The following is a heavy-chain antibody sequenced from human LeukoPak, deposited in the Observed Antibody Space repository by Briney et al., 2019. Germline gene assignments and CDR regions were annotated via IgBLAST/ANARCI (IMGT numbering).Heavy chain of an antibody. Sequence: PGGSLRLSCAASGFTFSAHYIDWVRQAPGKGLEWVARTRNKVNSYTTAYAASGTGRFTVSRDDSSNSVYLQMNSLKIDDTAVYYCARSMYGEGRRIIDFDYWGQGSLLTVSS. D-gene: IGHD4/OR15-4a*01. CDR3: ARSMYGEGRRIIDFDY. CDR1: GFTFSAHY. V-gene: IGHV3-72*01. J-gene: IGHJ4*02. CDR2: TRNKVNSYTT.